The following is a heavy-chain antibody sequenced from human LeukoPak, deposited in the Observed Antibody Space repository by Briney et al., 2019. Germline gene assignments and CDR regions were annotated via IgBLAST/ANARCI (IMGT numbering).Heavy chain of an antibody. CDR1: GFTFSSYW. Sequence: PGGSLRLSCAASGFTFSSYWMSWVRQAPGKGLEWVANIKQDGSKKYYVDSVKGRFTISRDNAKNPLYLQMNSLRAEDTALYYCARWELHSYGGGLIDYWGQGTLVTVSS. V-gene: IGHV3-7*03. CDR2: IKQDGSKK. D-gene: IGHD1-26*01. CDR3: ARWELHSYGGGLIDY. J-gene: IGHJ4*02.